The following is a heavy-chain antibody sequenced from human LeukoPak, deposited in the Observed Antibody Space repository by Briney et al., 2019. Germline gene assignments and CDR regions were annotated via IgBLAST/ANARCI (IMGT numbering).Heavy chain of an antibody. CDR1: SFTVSSNY. Sequence: GGSLRLSCAASSFTVSSNYMTWVRQAPGKGLEWVSVIYSGGSTYYADSVKGRFTISRDNSKNTLYLQMNSLRAEDTAVYFCARVAPLCGGNCDDAFDIWGQGTMVTVSS. J-gene: IGHJ3*02. CDR3: ARVAPLCGGNCDDAFDI. D-gene: IGHD2-21*02. CDR2: IYSGGST. V-gene: IGHV3-53*01.